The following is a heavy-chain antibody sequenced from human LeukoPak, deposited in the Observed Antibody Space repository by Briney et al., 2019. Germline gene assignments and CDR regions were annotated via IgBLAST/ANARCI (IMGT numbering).Heavy chain of an antibody. CDR1: GYTFTGYY. Sequence: GASVKVSCKASGYTFTGYYMHWVRQAPGPGLEWMGWINPNSGGTNYAQKVQGRVTMTTDTSTSTVYMELRSLNSDDTAVYYCARTGNWAPDHWGQGTLVTVSS. CDR3: ARTGNWAPDH. D-gene: IGHD1-14*01. J-gene: IGHJ5*02. V-gene: IGHV1-2*02. CDR2: INPNSGGT.